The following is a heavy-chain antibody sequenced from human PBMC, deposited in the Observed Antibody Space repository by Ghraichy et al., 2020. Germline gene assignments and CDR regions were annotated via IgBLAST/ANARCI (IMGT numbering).Heavy chain of an antibody. Sequence: GGSLRLSCAASGFTFSSYGMHWVRQAPGKGLEWVAVIWYDGSNKYYADSVKGRFTISRDNSKNTLYLQMNSLRAEDTAVYYCARDVTAYYYYYYGMDVWGQGTTVTVSS. J-gene: IGHJ6*02. CDR1: GFTFSSYG. D-gene: IGHD2/OR15-2a*01. V-gene: IGHV3-33*01. CDR3: ARDVTAYYYYYYGMDV. CDR2: IWYDGSNK.